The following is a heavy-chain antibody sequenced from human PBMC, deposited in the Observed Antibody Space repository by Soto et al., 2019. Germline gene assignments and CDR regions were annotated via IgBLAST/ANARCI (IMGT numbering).Heavy chain of an antibody. Sequence: PGGSLRLSCAASGFTFSSYGMHWVRQAPGKGLEWVAVIWYDGSNKYYADSVKGRFTISRDNSKNTLYLQMNSLRAEDTAVYYCARAEVIVVPAATDYYYGMDVWGQGTTVTVSS. D-gene: IGHD2-2*01. CDR1: GFTFSSYG. J-gene: IGHJ6*02. CDR2: IWYDGSNK. CDR3: ARAEVIVVPAATDYYYGMDV. V-gene: IGHV3-33*01.